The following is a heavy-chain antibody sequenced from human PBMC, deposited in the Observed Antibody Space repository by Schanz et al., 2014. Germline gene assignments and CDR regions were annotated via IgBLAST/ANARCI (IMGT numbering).Heavy chain of an antibody. D-gene: IGHD5-12*01. V-gene: IGHV3-23*04. Sequence: EEQLVESGGGLVQPGRSLTLSCTTSGFTFTDHALSWVRQAPGKGLEWVSTVYMSAASTRYADSVKGRFIISRDSSKNTLFLQMNSLRPEDTALYFCARDEGRDGYNLAFDVWGQGTLVTVSS. CDR2: VYMSAAST. CDR3: ARDEGRDGYNLAFDV. J-gene: IGHJ3*01. CDR1: GFTFTDHA.